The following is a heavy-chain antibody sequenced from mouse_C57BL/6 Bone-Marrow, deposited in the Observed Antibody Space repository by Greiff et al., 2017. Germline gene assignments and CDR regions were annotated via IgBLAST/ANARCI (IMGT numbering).Heavy chain of an antibody. CDR1: GFTFSDYY. Sequence: EVQLVESGGGLVQPGGSLKLSCAASGFTFSDYYMYWVRQTPEKRLEWVAYISNGGGSTYYPDTVQGRFTISRDNAKNTLYLQMSRLKSEDTAMYYCARHGRDYYGSSPYYYAMDYWGQGTSVTVSS. V-gene: IGHV5-12*01. CDR2: ISNGGGST. CDR3: ARHGRDYYGSSPYYYAMDY. J-gene: IGHJ4*01. D-gene: IGHD1-1*01.